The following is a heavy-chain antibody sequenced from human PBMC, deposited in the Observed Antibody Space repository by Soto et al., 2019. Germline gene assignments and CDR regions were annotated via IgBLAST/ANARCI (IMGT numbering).Heavy chain of an antibody. Sequence: ASVKVACKASGYTFTSYGSSWVRQAPGQGLEWMGWISAYNGNTNYAQKLQGRVTMTTDTSTSTAYMELRSLRSDDTAVYYCARDLHYGDFRGASYYYYGMDVWGQGTTVTVSS. CDR3: ARDLHYGDFRGASYYYYGMDV. J-gene: IGHJ6*02. CDR1: GYTFTSYG. CDR2: ISAYNGNT. D-gene: IGHD4-17*01. V-gene: IGHV1-18*01.